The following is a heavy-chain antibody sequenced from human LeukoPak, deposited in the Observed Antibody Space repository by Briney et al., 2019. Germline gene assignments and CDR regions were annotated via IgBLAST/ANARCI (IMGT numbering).Heavy chain of an antibody. CDR1: GGSISNYY. CDR3: ARDPLGLNYFDY. CDR2: IYYSGST. V-gene: IGHV4-59*01. Sequence: PSETLSLTCTVSGGSISNYYWCWIRQPPGKGLEWIGYIYYSGSTNSNPSLKSRVTISLDTSKNQFSLKLSSVTAADTAVYYCARDPLGLNYFDYWGQGTLVTVSS. J-gene: IGHJ4*02.